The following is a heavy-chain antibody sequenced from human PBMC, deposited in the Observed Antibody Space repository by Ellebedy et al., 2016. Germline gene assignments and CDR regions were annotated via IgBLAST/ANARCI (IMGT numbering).Heavy chain of an antibody. V-gene: IGHV1-69*04. CDR1: GYTFTSYG. CDR3: AREEETVTTVTTHYYYYGMDV. Sequence: ASVKVSCKASGYTFTSYGISWVRQAPGQGLEWMGRIIPILGIANYAQKFQGRVTITADKSTSTAYMELSSLRSEDTAVYYCAREEETVTTVTTHYYYYGMDVWGQGTTVTVSS. J-gene: IGHJ6*02. D-gene: IGHD4-17*01. CDR2: IIPILGIA.